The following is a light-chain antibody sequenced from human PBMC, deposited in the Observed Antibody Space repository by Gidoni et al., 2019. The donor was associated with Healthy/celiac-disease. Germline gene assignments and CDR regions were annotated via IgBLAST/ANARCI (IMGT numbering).Light chain of an antibody. V-gene: IGLV3-1*01. J-gene: IGLJ2*01. CDR1: KLGDKY. Sequence: SYELTQPPSVSVSPGQTASITCSGDKLGDKYACWYQQKPGQSPVLVIYQDSKRPSGIPERFSGSNSGNTATLTISGTQAMDEADYYCQAWDSSMRKFGGGTKLTVL. CDR2: QDS. CDR3: QAWDSSMRK.